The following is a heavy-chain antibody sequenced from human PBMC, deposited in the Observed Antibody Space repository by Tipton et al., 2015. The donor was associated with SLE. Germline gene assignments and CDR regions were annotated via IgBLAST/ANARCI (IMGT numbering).Heavy chain of an antibody. V-gene: IGHV1/OR15-1*04. CDR3: ARGDDCGRHGRYFQH. CDR1: GYIFSDYY. J-gene: IGHJ1*01. CDR2: SNPNNGGT. Sequence: QLVQSGAEVKKSGASVKVSCKTSGYIFSDYYMHWVRQAPGQGLEWMGRSNPNNGGTDYAQKFQGRVTMTRDTSKSTAYMELSSLRSEDTAVYYCARGDDCGRHGRYFQHWGQGTLVTVSS. D-gene: IGHD2-21*02.